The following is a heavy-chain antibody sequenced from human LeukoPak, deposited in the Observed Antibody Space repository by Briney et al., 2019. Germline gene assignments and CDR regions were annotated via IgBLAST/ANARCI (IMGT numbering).Heavy chain of an antibody. CDR3: ARDGGSYPGYYFDY. CDR2: ISSSSSYI. Sequence: GGSLRLSCAASGFTFSRYSMNWVRQAPGKGLGWVSSISSSSSYIYYADSVKGRFTISRDNAKNSLYLQMNSLRSDDTAVYYCARDGGSYPGYYFDYWGQGTLVTVSS. D-gene: IGHD1-26*01. V-gene: IGHV3-21*04. J-gene: IGHJ4*02. CDR1: GFTFSRYS.